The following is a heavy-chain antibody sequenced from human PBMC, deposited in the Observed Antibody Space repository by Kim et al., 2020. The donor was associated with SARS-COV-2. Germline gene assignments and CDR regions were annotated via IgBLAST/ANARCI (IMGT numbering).Heavy chain of an antibody. J-gene: IGHJ4*02. CDR3: ARDRSSWFVYYFDF. CDR1: DEMFTSYG. V-gene: IGHV1-18*01. Sequence: ASVKVSFKASDEMFTSYGISWVRQAPGQGLEWMGWINSYNGNTNYAQKLQGRVTMTTDASTSTAYMELRSLRSDDTAVYYCARDRSSWFVYYFDFWGQGTLVTVSS. CDR2: INSYNGNT. D-gene: IGHD6-13*01.